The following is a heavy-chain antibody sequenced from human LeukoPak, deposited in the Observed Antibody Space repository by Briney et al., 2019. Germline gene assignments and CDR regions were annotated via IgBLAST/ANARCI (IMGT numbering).Heavy chain of an antibody. CDR3: ARSNRNYYGSGIVLGEDYFDY. CDR1: GGSISSGSYY. D-gene: IGHD3-10*01. V-gene: IGHV4-61*02. J-gene: IGHJ4*02. Sequence: SQTLSLTCTVSGGSISSGSYYWSWIRQPAGKGLEWIGRIYTSGSTNYNPSLKSRVTMSVDTSKNQFSLKLSSVTAADTAVYYCARSNRNYYGSGIVLGEDYFDYWGQGTLVTVSS. CDR2: IYTSGST.